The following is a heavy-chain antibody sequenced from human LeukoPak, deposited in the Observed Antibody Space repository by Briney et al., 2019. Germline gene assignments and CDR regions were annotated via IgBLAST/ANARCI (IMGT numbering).Heavy chain of an antibody. CDR3: ECSGWYRYYYYMDV. J-gene: IGHJ6*03. CDR2: INPNSGGT. CDR1: GYTFTGYY. D-gene: IGHD6-19*01. Sequence: GASVKVSCKASGYTFTGYYMHWVRQAPGQGLEWMGWINPNSGGTNYAQKFQGRVTMTRDTSISTAYMELSRLRSDDTAVYYCECSGWYRYYYYMDVWGKGTTVTVSS. V-gene: IGHV1-2*02.